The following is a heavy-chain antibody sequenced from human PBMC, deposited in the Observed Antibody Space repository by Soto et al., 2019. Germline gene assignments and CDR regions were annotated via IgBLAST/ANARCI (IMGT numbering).Heavy chain of an antibody. Sequence: PSETLSLTCTVSGGSISSYYWSRIRQPPGKGLEWIGYIYYSGSTNYNPSLKSRVTISADKSITTAYLQWSSLKASDTAMYYCARQYCSNGIYYRHFDYWGQGTQVTVSS. CDR3: ARQYCSNGIYYRHFDY. J-gene: IGHJ4*02. V-gene: IGHV4-59*12. CDR1: GGSISSYY. CDR2: IYYSGST. D-gene: IGHD2-8*01.